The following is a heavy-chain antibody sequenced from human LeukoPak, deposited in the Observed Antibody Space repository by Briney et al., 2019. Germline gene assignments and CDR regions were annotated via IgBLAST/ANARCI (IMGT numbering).Heavy chain of an antibody. V-gene: IGHV1-69*04. CDR2: IIPIPGIA. Sequence: VASVKVSCKASGGTFSSYAISWVRQAPGQGLEWMGRIIPIPGIANYAQKFQGRVTITADKSTSTAYMELSSLRSEDTAVYYCARRFIAVAGDAFDIWGQGTMVTVSS. J-gene: IGHJ3*02. D-gene: IGHD6-19*01. CDR1: GGTFSSYA. CDR3: ARRFIAVAGDAFDI.